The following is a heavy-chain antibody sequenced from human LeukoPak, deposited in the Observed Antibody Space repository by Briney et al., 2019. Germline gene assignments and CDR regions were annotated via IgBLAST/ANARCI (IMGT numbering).Heavy chain of an antibody. J-gene: IGHJ4*02. V-gene: IGHV3-48*01. CDR3: ARDPYYGDYVV. D-gene: IGHD4-17*01. Sequence: QPGGSLRLSCAASGFIFRSYTMNWVRQAPGKGLEWVSDISSSGSTIHYADSVKGRFTISRDNAENSLYLQMTSLRAEDTAVYYCARDPYYGDYVVWGQGTLVTVSS. CDR2: ISSSGSTI. CDR1: GFIFRSYT.